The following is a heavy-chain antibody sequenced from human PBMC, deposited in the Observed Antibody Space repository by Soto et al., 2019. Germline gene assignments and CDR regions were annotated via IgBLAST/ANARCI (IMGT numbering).Heavy chain of an antibody. CDR2: IYHIGST. V-gene: IGHV4-4*02. CDR3: ARGVRGYFDY. CDR1: GVSISSSNW. D-gene: IGHD3-10*01. Sequence: QVQLQESGPGLVKPSGTLSLTCAISGVSISSSNWWSWVRQPPGKGLEWIGEIYHIGSTSYNPSLKSRVTISVDNSKNQFSLRLSSVTAADTAVYYCARGVRGYFDYWGQGTLVTVSS. J-gene: IGHJ4*02.